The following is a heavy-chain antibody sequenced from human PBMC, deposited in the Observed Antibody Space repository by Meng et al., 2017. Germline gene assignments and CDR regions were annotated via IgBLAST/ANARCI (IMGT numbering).Heavy chain of an antibody. D-gene: IGHD5-18*01. CDR2: ISAYNGNT. Sequence: ASVKVSCKASGYTFTSYGISWVRQAPGQGLEWMGWISAYNGNTNYAQKLQGRVTMTTDTSTSTAYMELRSLRSDDTAVYCCAREADVDTAMVAFDYWGQGTLVTVSS. CDR3: AREADVDTAMVAFDY. CDR1: GYTFTSYG. V-gene: IGHV1-18*01. J-gene: IGHJ4*02.